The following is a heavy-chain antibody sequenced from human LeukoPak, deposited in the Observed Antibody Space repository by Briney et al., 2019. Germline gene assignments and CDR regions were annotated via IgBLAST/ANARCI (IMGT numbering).Heavy chain of an antibody. D-gene: IGHD3-10*01. CDR1: GFTFSSYS. CDR2: ISSSSSYI. Sequence: GGSLRLSCAASGFTFSSYSMNWVRQAPGKGLEWVSSISSSSSYIYYADSVKGRFTISRDNAKNSLYLQMNSLRAEDTAVYYCARVGSPYGSGSSSFDYWGQGTLVTVSS. CDR3: ARVGSPYGSGSSSFDY. J-gene: IGHJ4*02. V-gene: IGHV3-21*01.